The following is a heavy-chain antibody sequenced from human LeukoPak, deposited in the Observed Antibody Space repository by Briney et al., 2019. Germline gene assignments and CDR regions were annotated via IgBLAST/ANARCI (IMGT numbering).Heavy chain of an antibody. J-gene: IGHJ4*02. CDR2: IYPGDSDT. D-gene: IGHD5-12*01. V-gene: IGHV5-51*01. CDR3: ARQGFGGYRGYESGVY. Sequence: GESLKISCKGSGYSFTSHWIGWVRQMPGKGLEWMGIIYPGDSDTRYSPSFQGQVTISADKSISTAYLQWSSLKASDTAMYYCARQGFGGYRGYESGVYWGQGTLVTVSS. CDR1: GYSFTSHW.